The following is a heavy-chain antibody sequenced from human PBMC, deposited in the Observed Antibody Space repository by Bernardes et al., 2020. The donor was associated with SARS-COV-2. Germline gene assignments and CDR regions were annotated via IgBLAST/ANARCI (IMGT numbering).Heavy chain of an antibody. D-gene: IGHD4-17*01. Sequence: GGSLRLSCAGFGFSFSRYAMAWVRQAPGTGLEIVAGVDGSAETLFYANSVRGRFSISKDSSNNIVYLQMDSLTGEDTATYYCAKDFIVGDSLWYFDVWGRGTLVTVSS. CDR2: VDGSAETL. V-gene: IGHV3-23*01. CDR3: AKDFIVGDSLWYFDV. CDR1: GFSFSRYA. J-gene: IGHJ2*01.